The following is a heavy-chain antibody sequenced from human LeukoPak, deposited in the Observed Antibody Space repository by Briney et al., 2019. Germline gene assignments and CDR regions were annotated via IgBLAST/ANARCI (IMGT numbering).Heavy chain of an antibody. Sequence: SETLSLTCTVSGGSISSGGYYWNWIRQPPGKGLEWIGYIYYSGSTYYNPSLKSRVTISVDTSKNQFSLKLNSVTAADTAVYYCASSTMVRGVVYYWGQGTLVTVSS. J-gene: IGHJ4*02. D-gene: IGHD3-10*01. V-gene: IGHV4-31*03. CDR3: ASSTMVRGVVYY. CDR1: GGSISSGGYY. CDR2: IYYSGST.